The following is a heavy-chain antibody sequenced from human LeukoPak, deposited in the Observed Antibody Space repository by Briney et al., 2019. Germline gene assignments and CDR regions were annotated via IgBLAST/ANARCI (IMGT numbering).Heavy chain of an antibody. CDR1: GGSMSIGSYY. CDR2: IKTSGTT. J-gene: IGHJ6*03. Sequence: SETLSLTCTVSGGSMSIGSYYWSWIRQPAGKGLEWIWRIKTSGTTDYNPSLESRVTILVDTSKNQFSLNLSSVTATDTAVYYCVRSWDSSGWYVYYYMDVWGKGTTVTVSS. D-gene: IGHD6-19*01. CDR3: VRSWDSSGWYVYYYMDV. V-gene: IGHV4-61*02.